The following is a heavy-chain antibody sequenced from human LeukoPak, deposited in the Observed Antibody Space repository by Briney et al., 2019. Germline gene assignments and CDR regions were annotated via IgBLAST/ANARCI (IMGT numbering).Heavy chain of an antibody. J-gene: IGHJ5*02. CDR3: ARLRITTLSNWFDP. Sequence: PGGSLRLSCAASGFTFSSYAMNWVRQAPGKGLEWVSSISSSSSYIYYADSVKGRFTISRDNAKNSLHLQMNSLRAEDTAVYYCARLRITTLSNWFDPWGQGTLVTVSS. V-gene: IGHV3-21*01. D-gene: IGHD3-3*01. CDR2: ISSSSSYI. CDR1: GFTFSSYA.